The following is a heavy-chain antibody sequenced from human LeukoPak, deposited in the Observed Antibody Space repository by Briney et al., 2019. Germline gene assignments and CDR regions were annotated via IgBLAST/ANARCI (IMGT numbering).Heavy chain of an antibody. Sequence: GESLKTSCKGSGYSFTNYWIDWVRQVPGRGLEWMGLFQPGDSHSIYSPSFQGQVTFSDDRSISTAYLQWSSLRASDTAMYYCARRLHTGGFDIWGQGTMVSVSS. D-gene: IGHD1-26*01. CDR3: ARRLHTGGFDI. CDR1: GYSFTNYW. CDR2: FQPGDSHS. V-gene: IGHV5-51*01. J-gene: IGHJ3*02.